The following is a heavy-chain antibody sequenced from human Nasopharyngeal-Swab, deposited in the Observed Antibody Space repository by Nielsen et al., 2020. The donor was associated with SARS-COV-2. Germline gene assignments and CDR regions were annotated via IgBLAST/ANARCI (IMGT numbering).Heavy chain of an antibody. CDR2: TYTSGST. D-gene: IGHD1-26*01. Sequence: PQTLSLTCPVSRASITSRRYYWSWLRQPAGKGLEWLGRTYTSGSTNYNPSLKSRVTISVDTSKNQFSLKLSSVTAADTAVYYCARGELLNSYYYYYMDVWGKGTTVTVSS. V-gene: IGHV4-61*02. CDR1: RASITSRRYY. J-gene: IGHJ6*03. CDR3: ARGELLNSYYYYYMDV.